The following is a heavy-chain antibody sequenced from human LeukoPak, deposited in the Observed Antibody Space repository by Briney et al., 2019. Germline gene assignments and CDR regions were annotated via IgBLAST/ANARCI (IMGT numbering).Heavy chain of an antibody. D-gene: IGHD3-16*02. J-gene: IGHJ4*02. CDR1: GGSISTSDLY. CDR2: ISKSGRT. Sequence: SQTLSLTCTVSGGSISTSDLYWSWIRQHPGKGLEWIGYISKSGRTYYNPSLKSRITMSVDTSKSQFSLQLNSVTAADTAVCYCAGASHLGDLSLGRWGQGTLVTVSS. CDR3: AGASHLGDLSLGR. V-gene: IGHV4-31*03.